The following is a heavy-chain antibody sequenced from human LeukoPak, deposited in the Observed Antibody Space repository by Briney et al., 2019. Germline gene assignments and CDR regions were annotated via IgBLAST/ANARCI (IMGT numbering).Heavy chain of an antibody. CDR2: IYYSGST. CDR1: GGSISRGGFY. V-gene: IGHV4-31*03. D-gene: IGHD3-3*01. CDR3: ARASLRSSTIFGVVIMEQFDY. J-gene: IGHJ4*02. Sequence: SETLSLTCSVSGGSISRGGFYWGWIRQPPGKGLEWIGYIYYSGSTYYNPSLKSRVTISVDTSKNQFSLKLSSVTAADTAVYYCARASLRSSTIFGVVIMEQFDYWGQGTLVTVSS.